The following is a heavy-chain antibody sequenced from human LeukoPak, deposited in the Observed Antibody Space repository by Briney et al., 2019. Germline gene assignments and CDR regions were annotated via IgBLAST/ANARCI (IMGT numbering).Heavy chain of an antibody. D-gene: IGHD2-2*01. CDR2: ISFDGVNT. V-gene: IGHV3-30*04. CDR3: ARGQGYESYYYMDV. Sequence: GASLRLSCAASGFIFSTYAIHWVRQAPGKGLEWGAVISFDGVNTFYADSVKGRCIIARDNYNNTVYLQMNNLRPEDTAVFYCARGQGYESYYYMDVWGKGTTVSVSS. J-gene: IGHJ6*03. CDR1: GFIFSTYA.